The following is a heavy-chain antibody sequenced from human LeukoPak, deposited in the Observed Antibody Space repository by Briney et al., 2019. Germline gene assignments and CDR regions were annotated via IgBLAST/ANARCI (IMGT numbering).Heavy chain of an antibody. CDR3: ARSERIIVILGGAFDI. CDR1: GDSISSYY. Sequence: SETLSLTCTVSGDSISSYYWSWIRQPPGKGLEWIGYIYYSGSTDYSPSLKSRVTISVDTSKNQFSLKLSSVTAADTAVYYCARSERIIVILGGAFDIWGQGTVVTVSS. D-gene: IGHD3-22*01. CDR2: IYYSGST. V-gene: IGHV4-59*08. J-gene: IGHJ3*02.